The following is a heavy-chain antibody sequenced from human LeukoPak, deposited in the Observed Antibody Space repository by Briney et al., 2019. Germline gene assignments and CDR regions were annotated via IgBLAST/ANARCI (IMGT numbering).Heavy chain of an antibody. J-gene: IGHJ6*02. CDR2: ISYDGSNK. D-gene: IGHD5-12*01. CDR1: GFTFSSYG. Sequence: PGGSLRLSCAASGFTFSSYGMHWVRQAPGKGLEWVAVISYDGSNKYYADSMKDRFTISRDNSKNTLYLQMNSLRAEDTAVYYRVKGLYSGYDRGMDVWGQGTTVTVSS. V-gene: IGHV3-30*18. CDR3: VKGLYSGYDRGMDV.